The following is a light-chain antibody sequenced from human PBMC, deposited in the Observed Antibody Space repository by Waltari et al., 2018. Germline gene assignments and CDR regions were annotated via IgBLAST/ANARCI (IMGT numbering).Light chain of an antibody. J-gene: IGKJ2*01. CDR1: QSVASK. CDR3: DQYFYWPYT. V-gene: IGKV3-15*01. CDR2: GVS. Sequence: ETVMTQSPATLSVSPGDRVTLPCRASQSVASKVSWYQQKPGQVPRLLLYGVSTRATGVPARFSGSGSGTEFTLSISSLQSEDFAVYFCDQYFYWPYTFGQGTKLELK.